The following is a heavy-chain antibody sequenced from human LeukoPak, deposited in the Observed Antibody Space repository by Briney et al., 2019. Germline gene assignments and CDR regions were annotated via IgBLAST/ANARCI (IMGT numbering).Heavy chain of an antibody. Sequence: GASVKVSCKASGYTFTGYYMHWVRQAPGQGLEWMGRINPNSGGTDYAQKFQSRVTMTRDTSISTAYMELSRLRSDDTAVYYCARSPTYYYDSSGYNYWGQGTLVTVSS. D-gene: IGHD3-22*01. CDR3: ARSPTYYYDSSGYNY. V-gene: IGHV1-2*06. CDR2: INPNSGGT. CDR1: GYTFTGYY. J-gene: IGHJ4*02.